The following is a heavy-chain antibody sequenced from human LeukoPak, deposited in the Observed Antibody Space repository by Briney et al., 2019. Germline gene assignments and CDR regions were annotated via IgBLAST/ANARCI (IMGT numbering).Heavy chain of an antibody. D-gene: IGHD4-23*01. CDR1: GYTFTSYY. CDR3: ARTDHYGGNLQLFDY. V-gene: IGHV1-46*01. J-gene: IGHJ4*02. Sequence: ASVKVSCKASGYTFTSYYMHWVRQAPGQGLEWMGIINPSDGSTSYAQKFQGRVTMTRDTSTSTVYMELSSLRSEDTAVYYCARTDHYGGNLQLFDYWGQGTLVTVSS. CDR2: INPSDGST.